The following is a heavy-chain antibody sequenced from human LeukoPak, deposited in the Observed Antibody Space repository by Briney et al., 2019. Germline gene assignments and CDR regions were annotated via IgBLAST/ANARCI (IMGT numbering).Heavy chain of an antibody. J-gene: IGHJ4*02. CDR3: AKVGDERFLEWLARGGYFDY. V-gene: IGHV3-23*01. D-gene: IGHD3-3*01. Sequence: GGSLRLSCAASGFTFSSYAMSWVRQAPGKGLEWFSAISGSGGSTYYADSVKGRFTISRDNSKNTLYLQMNSLRAEDTAVYYCAKVGDERFLEWLARGGYFDYWGQGTLVTVSS. CDR1: GFTFSSYA. CDR2: ISGSGGST.